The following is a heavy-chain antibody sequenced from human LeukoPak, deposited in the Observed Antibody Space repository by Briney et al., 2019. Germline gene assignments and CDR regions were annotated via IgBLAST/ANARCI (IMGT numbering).Heavy chain of an antibody. CDR2: IYPGDSDA. CDR1: GYSFTSYW. V-gene: IGHV5-51*01. D-gene: IGHD5-24*01. CDR3: ARREMATISPNFDY. J-gene: IGHJ4*02. Sequence: GESLKISCKGSGYSFTSYWIGWVRQMPGKGLELMGIIYPGDSDARYSPSFQGQDTISADKSISTAYLQWSSLKASDTAMYYCARREMATISPNFDYWGQGTLVTVSS.